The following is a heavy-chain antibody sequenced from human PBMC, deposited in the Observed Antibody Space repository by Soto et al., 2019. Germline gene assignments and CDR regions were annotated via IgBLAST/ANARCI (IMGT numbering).Heavy chain of an antibody. V-gene: IGHV1-24*01. CDR1: GYTLTELS. Sequence: ASVKVSCEVSGYTLTELSMHCVRQAPGKGLEWMGGFDPEDGETIYAQKFQGRVTMTEDTSTDTAYMELSSLRSEDTAVYYCAGRPYSSSSGDYWGQGTLVTVSS. CDR2: FDPEDGET. J-gene: IGHJ4*02. D-gene: IGHD6-6*01. CDR3: AGRPYSSSSGDY.